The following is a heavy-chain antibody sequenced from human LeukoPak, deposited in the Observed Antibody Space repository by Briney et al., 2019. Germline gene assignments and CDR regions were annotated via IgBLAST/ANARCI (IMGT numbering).Heavy chain of an antibody. CDR1: GYTFTGYY. D-gene: IGHD3-10*01. J-gene: IGHJ5*02. V-gene: IGHV1-58*02. CDR3: ARGSITMVRGVNNWFDP. Sequence: SVKVSCKASGYTFTGYYMHWVRQARGQRLEWIGWIVVGSGNTNYAQKFQERVTITRDMSTSTAYMELSSLRSEDTAVYYCARGSITMVRGVNNWFDPWGQGTLVTVSS. CDR2: IVVGSGNT.